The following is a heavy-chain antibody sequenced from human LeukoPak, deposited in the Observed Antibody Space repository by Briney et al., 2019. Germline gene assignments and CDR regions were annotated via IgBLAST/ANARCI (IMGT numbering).Heavy chain of an antibody. CDR3: ARHGVSSGWQLSDY. Sequence: GESLKISCKGSGYTFTNYWIAWVRQMPGKGLEWMGIIHPSDSDTRYSPSFQGQVTISADKSISTAYLQWSSLKASDTAMYYCARHGVSSGWQLSDYWGQGTLVTVSS. CDR2: IHPSDSDT. J-gene: IGHJ4*02. V-gene: IGHV5-51*01. D-gene: IGHD6-19*01. CDR1: GYTFTNYW.